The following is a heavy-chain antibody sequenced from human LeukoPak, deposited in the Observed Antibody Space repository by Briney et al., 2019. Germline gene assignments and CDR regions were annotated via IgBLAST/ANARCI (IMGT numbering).Heavy chain of an antibody. Sequence: MTWVRQAPGKGLEWVSIFYSGGSTYYADSVKGRFTNSRDNSKNTLYLQMNSLRAEDTAVYYCARALAEYCSSTSCYPDAFDIWGQGTMVTVSS. CDR3: ARALAEYCSSTSCYPDAFDI. V-gene: IGHV3-66*01. J-gene: IGHJ3*02. D-gene: IGHD2-2*01. CDR2: FYSGGST.